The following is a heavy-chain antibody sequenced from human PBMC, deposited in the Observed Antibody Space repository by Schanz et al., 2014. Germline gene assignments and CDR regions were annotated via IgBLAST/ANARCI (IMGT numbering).Heavy chain of an antibody. Sequence: VRLVESGGGLVQPGGSLRLSCAASGFTFSDYYMSWIRQAPGKGLEWVSYISGTTTYTNYADSVKGRFTISRDNAKNSLYLQMNSLRAEDAAVYYCAREQIMAAAGLVDYWGHGTLVTVSS. CDR2: ISGTTTYT. CDR1: GFTFSDYY. D-gene: IGHD6-13*01. J-gene: IGHJ4*01. CDR3: AREQIMAAAGLVDY. V-gene: IGHV3-11*05.